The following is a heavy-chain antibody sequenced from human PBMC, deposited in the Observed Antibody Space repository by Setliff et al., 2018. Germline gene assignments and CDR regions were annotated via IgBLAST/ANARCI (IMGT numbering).Heavy chain of an antibody. Sequence: SETLSLTCTVSGYSISSGYYWGWIRQPPGKGLEWIGSIYHSGSTYYNPSLKSRVTISVDTSKNQFSLKLSSVTAADTAVYYCARVGDSSGWYFSRYFDYWGQGTLGTVSS. CDR1: GYSISSGYY. CDR3: ARVGDSSGWYFSRYFDY. CDR2: IYHSGST. V-gene: IGHV4-38-2*02. D-gene: IGHD6-19*01. J-gene: IGHJ4*02.